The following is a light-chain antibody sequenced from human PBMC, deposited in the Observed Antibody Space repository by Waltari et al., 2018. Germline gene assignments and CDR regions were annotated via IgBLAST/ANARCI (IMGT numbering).Light chain of an antibody. Sequence: QSALTQPASVSGSPGQSITISCTGTSSDVGGYNYVSWYQQHPGKAPKLMIYDGSKRPSGVSNLFSGSKSGNTASLTISGLQAEDEADYYCSSYTSSRVFGTGTKVTVL. V-gene: IGLV2-14*01. CDR2: DGS. J-gene: IGLJ1*01. CDR1: SSDVGGYNY. CDR3: SSYTSSRV.